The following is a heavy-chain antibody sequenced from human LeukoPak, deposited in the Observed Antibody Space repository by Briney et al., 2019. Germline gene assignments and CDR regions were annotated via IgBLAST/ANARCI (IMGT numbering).Heavy chain of an antibody. Sequence: SETLSLTCAVYGGSFSGYYWSWIRQPPGKGLEWIGEINHSGSTNYNPSLKSRVAISVDTSKNQFSLKLSSVTAADTAVYYCARGLPPAELVDDYWGQGTLVTVSS. CDR1: GGSFSGYY. D-gene: IGHD3-10*01. J-gene: IGHJ4*02. CDR3: ARGLPPAELVDDY. CDR2: INHSGST. V-gene: IGHV4-34*01.